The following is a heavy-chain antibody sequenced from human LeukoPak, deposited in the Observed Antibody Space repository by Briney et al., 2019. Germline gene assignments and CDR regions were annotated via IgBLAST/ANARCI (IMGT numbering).Heavy chain of an antibody. Sequence: GGSLRLSCAASGFTFSSYLMSWVRQAPGKGLEWVANIKQDGSEKYYVDSVKGRFTISRDNAKNSLYLQMNSLRAEDTAVYYCARLRYSSSWWDAFDIWGQGTMVTVSS. CDR2: IKQDGSEK. V-gene: IGHV3-7*01. CDR3: ARLRYSSSWWDAFDI. CDR1: GFTFSSYL. D-gene: IGHD6-13*01. J-gene: IGHJ3*02.